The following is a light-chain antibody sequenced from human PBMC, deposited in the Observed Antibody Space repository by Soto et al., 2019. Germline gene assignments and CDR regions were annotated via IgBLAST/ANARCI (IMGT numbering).Light chain of an antibody. CDR2: DAS. V-gene: IGKV1-5*01. CDR1: QSISSG. CDR3: QQYNSYHT. Sequence: DIQMTQSPSTLSASVGDRVTITCRASQSISSGLAWYQQKPGKAPTLLIYDASTFESGVPSRLSGSGSGTEFTLTIRSLQADDFANYYCQQYNSYHTFGQGTKLEIK. J-gene: IGKJ2*01.